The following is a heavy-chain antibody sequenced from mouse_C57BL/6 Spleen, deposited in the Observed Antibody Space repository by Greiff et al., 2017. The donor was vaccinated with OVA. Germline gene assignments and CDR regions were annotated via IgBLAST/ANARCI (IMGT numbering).Heavy chain of an antibody. Sequence: VQLQQSGPELVKPGASVKISCKASGYAFSSSWMNWVKQRPGKGLEWIGRIYPGDGDTNYNGKFKGQATLTADKSSSAAYMQRSSLTSEDSAVDVCARGDYSSSFDCWGQGTTLTVSS. D-gene: IGHD2-5*01. J-gene: IGHJ2*01. V-gene: IGHV1-82*01. CDR3: ARGDYSSSFDC. CDR1: GYAFSSSW. CDR2: IYPGDGDT.